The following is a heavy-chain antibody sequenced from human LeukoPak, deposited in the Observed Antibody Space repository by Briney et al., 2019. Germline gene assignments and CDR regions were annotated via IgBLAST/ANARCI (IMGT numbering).Heavy chain of an antibody. V-gene: IGHV4-39*01. Sequence: SETLSLTCTVSGGSISSSSYYWGWIRQPPGKGLEWIGSIYYSGSTYYNPSLKSRVTISVDTSKNQFSLKLSSVTAADTAVYYCARHFGGNDYWGQGTLVTVSS. CDR3: ARHFGGNDY. CDR1: GGSISSSSYY. J-gene: IGHJ4*02. CDR2: IYYSGST. D-gene: IGHD4-23*01.